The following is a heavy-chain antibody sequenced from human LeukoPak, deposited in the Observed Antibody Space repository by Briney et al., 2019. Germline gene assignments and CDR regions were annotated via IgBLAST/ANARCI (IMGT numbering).Heavy chain of an antibody. V-gene: IGHV4-39*01. CDR3: ARPSSYGTPDFGY. D-gene: IGHD5-18*01. Sequence: PSETLSLTCTVSGGSISSSSYYWGWIRQPPGKGLEWIGSIYYSGGTYYNPSLKSRVTISVDTSKNQFSLKLSSVTAADTAVYYCARPSSYGTPDFGYWGQGTLVTVSS. CDR1: GGSISSSSYY. CDR2: IYYSGGT. J-gene: IGHJ4*02.